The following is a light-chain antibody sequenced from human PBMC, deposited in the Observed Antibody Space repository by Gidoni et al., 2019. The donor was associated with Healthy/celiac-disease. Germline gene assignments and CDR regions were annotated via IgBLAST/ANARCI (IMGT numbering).Light chain of an antibody. Sequence: DIQMTQSQSSLSASVGDRVTITCQASQDISNYLNWYQQKPGKGPKLLIYYAANLVTAVPSRFSGSGSCTDFTFTIISLQPDDIATSYCQQYDNLPEFTFGPGTKVDIK. CDR3: QQYDNLPEFT. J-gene: IGKJ3*01. CDR1: QDISNY. CDR2: YAA. V-gene: IGKV1-33*01.